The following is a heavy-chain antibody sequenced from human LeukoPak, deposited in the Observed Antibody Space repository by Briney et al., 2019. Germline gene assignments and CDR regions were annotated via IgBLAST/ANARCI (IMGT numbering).Heavy chain of an antibody. Sequence: PGGSLRLSCAVSRFTFSSYAMSWVRQAPGKGLEWVSSISGSGHSTYYADSVKGRFTISRDNSKNTLYLQMNSLRAEDTAVYYCAKPSSGWYFDPFDYWGQGTPVTVSS. CDR3: AKPSSGWYFDPFDY. CDR2: ISGSGHST. D-gene: IGHD6-19*01. J-gene: IGHJ4*02. V-gene: IGHV3-23*01. CDR1: RFTFSSYA.